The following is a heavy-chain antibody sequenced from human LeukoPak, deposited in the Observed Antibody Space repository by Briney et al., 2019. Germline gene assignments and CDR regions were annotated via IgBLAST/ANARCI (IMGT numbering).Heavy chain of an antibody. V-gene: IGHV3-23*01. CDR3: AKDLWFGELLNWFDP. CDR1: GFTFSSYA. D-gene: IGHD3-10*01. J-gene: IGHJ5*02. CDR2: ISGSGGST. Sequence: GGSLRLSCAASGFTFSSYAMSWVRQAPGKGLEWVSAISGSGGSTYYADSVKGRFTISRDNSKNTLYLQMNSLRAEDTAVCYCAKDLWFGELLNWFDPWGQGTLVTVSS.